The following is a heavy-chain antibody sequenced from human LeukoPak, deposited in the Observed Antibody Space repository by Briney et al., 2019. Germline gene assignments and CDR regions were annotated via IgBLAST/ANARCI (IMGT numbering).Heavy chain of an antibody. D-gene: IGHD3-22*01. CDR1: GYTLTELS. J-gene: IGHJ5*02. CDR3: ATGPYYDAFDP. CDR2: FDPEDGET. V-gene: IGHV1-24*01. Sequence: GASVKVSCKISGYTLTELSMHWVRQAPGKGLEWMGGFDPEDGETIYAQKFQGSVTMTEDTSTDTAYMELSSLRSEDTAVYYCATGPYYDAFDPWGQGTLVTVSS.